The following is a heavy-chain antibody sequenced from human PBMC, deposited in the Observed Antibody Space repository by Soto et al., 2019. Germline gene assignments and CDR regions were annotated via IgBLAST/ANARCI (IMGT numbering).Heavy chain of an antibody. D-gene: IGHD3-22*01. V-gene: IGHV1-69*12. Sequence: QVQLVQSGAEVKKPGSSVKVSCKASGGTFSSYAISWVRQAPGQGLEWMGGIIPIFGTANYAQKFKGRVTITADESTSTVYMALSSRRSEGTAVYYCARDPPYYCDGSGYRRRGYFEHWGQGTLVTVSS. J-gene: IGHJ1*01. CDR2: IIPIFGTA. CDR3: ARDPPYYCDGSGYRRRGYFEH. CDR1: GGTFSSYA.